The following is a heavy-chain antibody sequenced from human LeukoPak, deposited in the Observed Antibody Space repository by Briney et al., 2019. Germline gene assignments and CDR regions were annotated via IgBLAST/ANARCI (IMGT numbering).Heavy chain of an antibody. D-gene: IGHD3-22*01. CDR2: IYTSGST. J-gene: IGHJ4*02. CDR3: APGLDSSGPGVVDY. V-gene: IGHV4-39*07. Sequence: SETLSLTCTVSGGSISSSSYYWGWIRQPPGKGLEWIGRIYTSGSTNYNPSLKSRVTMSVDTSKNQFSLKLSSVTAADTAVYYCAPGLDSSGPGVVDYWGQGTLVTVSS. CDR1: GGSISSSSYY.